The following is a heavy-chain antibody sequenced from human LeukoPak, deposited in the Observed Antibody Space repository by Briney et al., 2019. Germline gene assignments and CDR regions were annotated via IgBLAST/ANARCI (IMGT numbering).Heavy chain of an antibody. V-gene: IGHV1-69*05. Sequence: SVKVSCKASGGTFSSYAISWVRQAPGRGLEWMGGIIPIFGTANYAPKFQGRVTITTDESTSTAYMELSSLRSEDTAVYYCARLVGATRYGPYYFDYWGQGTLVTVSS. D-gene: IGHD1-26*01. J-gene: IGHJ4*02. CDR1: GGTFSSYA. CDR3: ARLVGATRYGPYYFDY. CDR2: IIPIFGTA.